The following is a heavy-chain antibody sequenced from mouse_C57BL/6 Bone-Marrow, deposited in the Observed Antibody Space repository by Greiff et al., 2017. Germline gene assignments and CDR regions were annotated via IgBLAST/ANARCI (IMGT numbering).Heavy chain of an antibody. D-gene: IGHD2-4*01. V-gene: IGHV5-6*02. CDR3: ARQEGLRRSFAY. CDR2: ISSGGSYT. CDR1: GFTFSSYG. Sequence: EVKLEESGGDLVKPGGSLKLSCAASGFTFSSYGMSWVRQTPDKRLEWVATISSGGSYTYYPDSVKGRFTISRDNAKNTLYLQMSSLKSEDTAMYYCARQEGLRRSFAYGGQGTLVTVSA. J-gene: IGHJ3*01.